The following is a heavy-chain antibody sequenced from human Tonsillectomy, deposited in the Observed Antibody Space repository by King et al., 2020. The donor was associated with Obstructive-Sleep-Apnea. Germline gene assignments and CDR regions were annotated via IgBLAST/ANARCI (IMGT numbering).Heavy chain of an antibody. Sequence: VQLVQSGGGLLQPGGSLRLSCAASGFTFSSHWMHWVRQSPGKGLLWVSLIDSEGSSTTHADSVKGRFTISRDNAKNTLFLQMNSLSAEDTAVYYCARFGSYHNALDIWGQGTMVTVSS. J-gene: IGHJ3*02. CDR1: GFTFSSHW. D-gene: IGHD1-26*01. CDR3: ARFGSYHNALDI. CDR2: IDSEGSST. V-gene: IGHV3-74*02.